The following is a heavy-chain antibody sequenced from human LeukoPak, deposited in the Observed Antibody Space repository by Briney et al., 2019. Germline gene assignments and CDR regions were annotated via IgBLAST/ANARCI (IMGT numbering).Heavy chain of an antibody. CDR1: GLTFSNYA. CDR3: AKDRTHRRYYDSTGYYNQYDY. CDR2: ISGGGGST. J-gene: IGHJ4*02. Sequence: PGGSLRLSCEASGLTFSNYAIGWVRQAPGKGLEWVSAISGGGGSTYYADSVKGRFTISRDNSKKMVYLQVNSLSAEDTAVYYCAKDRTHRRYYDSTGYYNQYDYWGQGTLVTVSS. D-gene: IGHD3-22*01. V-gene: IGHV3-23*01.